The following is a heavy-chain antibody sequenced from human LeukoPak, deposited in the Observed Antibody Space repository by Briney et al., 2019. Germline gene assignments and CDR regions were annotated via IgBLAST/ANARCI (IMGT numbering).Heavy chain of an antibody. Sequence: GGSLRLSCEASGFTFSNYAMSWVRQAPGKGLEWVSSIRASGGSTYYADSVKGRFTISRDNSKNTLFLQMNSLRAEDTAVYYCARDIVGATRGYFDYWGQGTLVTVSS. CDR3: ARDIVGATRGYFDY. V-gene: IGHV3-23*01. CDR2: IRASGGST. J-gene: IGHJ4*02. CDR1: GFTFSNYA. D-gene: IGHD1-26*01.